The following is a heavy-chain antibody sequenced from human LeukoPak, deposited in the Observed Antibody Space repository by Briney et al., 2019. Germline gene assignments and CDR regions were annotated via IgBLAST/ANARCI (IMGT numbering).Heavy chain of an antibody. CDR3: AKSLTGYGYFDL. D-gene: IGHD3-9*01. J-gene: IGHJ2*01. Sequence: GGSLRHSCAASGFTFSSSAMSWVRPAPGKGLEWVSGIRDSGANTYYADSVKGRFTISRDNSKNTLYLQMNSLRAEDTAVYYCAKSLTGYGYFDLWGRGTLVTVSS. V-gene: IGHV3-23*01. CDR2: IRDSGANT. CDR1: GFTFSSSA.